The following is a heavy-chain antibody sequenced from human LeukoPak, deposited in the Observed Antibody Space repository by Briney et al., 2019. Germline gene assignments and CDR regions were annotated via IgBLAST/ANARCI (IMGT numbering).Heavy chain of an antibody. D-gene: IGHD3-10*01. Sequence: ASVKVSCKASGYTFTSYGISWVRQAPGQGLEWMGWISAYNGNTNYAQKLQGRVTMTTDTSTSTAYMELRSLRPDDTAVYYCAIPYGVKPAFDIWGQGTMVTVSS. CDR3: AIPYGVKPAFDI. J-gene: IGHJ3*02. CDR1: GYTFTSYG. V-gene: IGHV1-18*01. CDR2: ISAYNGNT.